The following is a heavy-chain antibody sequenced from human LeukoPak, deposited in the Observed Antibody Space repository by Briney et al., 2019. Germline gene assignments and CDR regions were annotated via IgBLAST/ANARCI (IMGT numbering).Heavy chain of an antibody. Sequence: HPGGSLRLSCAASGFTFSSYAMSWVRQAPGKGLEWVSAISGSGGSTYYADSVKGRFTISRGNSKNTLYLQMNSLRAEDTAVYYCATRVDIVATLDYWGQGTLVTVSS. V-gene: IGHV3-23*01. CDR2: ISGSGGST. J-gene: IGHJ4*02. D-gene: IGHD5-12*01. CDR1: GFTFSSYA. CDR3: ATRVDIVATLDY.